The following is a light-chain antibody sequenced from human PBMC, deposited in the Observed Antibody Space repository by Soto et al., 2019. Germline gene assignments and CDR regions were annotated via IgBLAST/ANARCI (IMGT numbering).Light chain of an antibody. CDR2: DVS. Sequence: QSLLTQPRLVSGSTGQVVTMSCTGTNSDVGGYNYVSWYQQHPGKAPKLMIYDVSKRPSGVPDRFSGSKSGNTASLTISGLQAEDEADYYCCSYAGSYTYVFGTGTKVTVL. CDR3: CSYAGSYTYV. CDR1: NSDVGGYNY. J-gene: IGLJ1*01. V-gene: IGLV2-11*01.